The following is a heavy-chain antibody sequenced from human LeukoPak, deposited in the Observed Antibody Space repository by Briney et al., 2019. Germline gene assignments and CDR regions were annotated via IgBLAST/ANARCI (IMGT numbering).Heavy chain of an antibody. CDR1: GFTFSSYG. D-gene: IGHD1-1*01. CDR3: AKVAKGWNDLNDY. J-gene: IGHJ4*02. Sequence: RSGGSLRLSCAASGFTFSSYGMSWVRQAPGRGLEWVSAISGSGGSTYYADSVKGRFTISRDNSKNTLYLQMSSLRAEDTAVYYCAKVAKGWNDLNDYWGQGTLVTVSS. CDR2: ISGSGGST. V-gene: IGHV3-23*01.